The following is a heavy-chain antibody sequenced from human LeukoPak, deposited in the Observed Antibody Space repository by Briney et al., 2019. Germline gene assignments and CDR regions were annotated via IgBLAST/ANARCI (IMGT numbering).Heavy chain of an antibody. CDR3: ARAGGKRYFDWLYFDY. J-gene: IGHJ4*02. Sequence: GGSLRLSCAASGFPFSSYEMNWVRQAPGKGLEWVSYFSSSGSTIYYADSVKGRFTISRDNAKNSLYLQMNSLRTEDTAVYYCARAGGKRYFDWLYFDYWGQGTMVTVSS. D-gene: IGHD3-9*01. CDR2: FSSSGSTI. V-gene: IGHV3-48*03. CDR1: GFPFSSYE.